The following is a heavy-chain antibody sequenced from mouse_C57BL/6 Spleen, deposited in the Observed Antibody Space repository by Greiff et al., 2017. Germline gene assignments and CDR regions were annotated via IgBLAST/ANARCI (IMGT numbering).Heavy chain of an antibody. CDR3: ARSYGSCFYAMDY. CDR2: IWSGGSA. V-gene: IGHV2-2*01. J-gene: IGHJ4*01. Sequence: QVQLQQSGPGLVQPSQSLSITCTVSGFSLTSYGVHWVRQSPGKGLEWLGVIWSGGSADYNAAFISKLSFSKDNSKSQVFFKMNSLQADDTAIYYCARSYGSCFYAMDYWGQGTSVTVSS. D-gene: IGHD1-1*01. CDR1: GFSLTSYG.